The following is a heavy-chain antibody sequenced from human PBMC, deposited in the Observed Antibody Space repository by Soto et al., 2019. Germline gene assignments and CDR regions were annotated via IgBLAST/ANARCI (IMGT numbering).Heavy chain of an antibody. CDR2: ISGSGGST. CDR3: AKWDDIWTGRNSHFDY. CDR1: GFTFSSYA. Sequence: GGSLRLSCAASGFTFSSYAMSWVRQAPGKGLEWVSAISGSGGSTYYADSVKGRFTISRDNSKNTLYLQMNSLRAEDTAVYYCAKWDDIWTGRNSHFDYWGQGTLVTVSS. J-gene: IGHJ4*02. D-gene: IGHD3-9*01. V-gene: IGHV3-23*01.